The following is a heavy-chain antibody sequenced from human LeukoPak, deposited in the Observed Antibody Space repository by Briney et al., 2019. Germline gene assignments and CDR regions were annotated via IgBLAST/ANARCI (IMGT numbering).Heavy chain of an antibody. CDR2: ISSSSSYI. CDR1: GFTFSSYS. Sequence: GGSLRLSCAASGFTFSSYSMNWVRQAPGKGLEWVSSISSSSSYIYYADSVKGRFTISRDNAKNSLYLQMNSLRAEDTAFYYCATNGGGDSGYGNFDYWGQGTLVTVSS. V-gene: IGHV3-21*04. J-gene: IGHJ4*02. CDR3: ATNGGGDSGYGNFDY. D-gene: IGHD5-12*01.